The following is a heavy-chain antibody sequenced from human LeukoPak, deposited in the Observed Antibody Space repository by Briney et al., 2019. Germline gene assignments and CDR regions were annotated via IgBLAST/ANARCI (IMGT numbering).Heavy chain of an antibody. V-gene: IGHV4-34*01. Sequence: SETLSLTCAVYGGSFSGYYWRWIRQPPGKGLEWIGEINHSGSTNYNPSLKSRVTISVDTSKNQFSLKLSSVTAADTAVYYCTRHVSSGSPSYYFDYWGQGTLVPVSS. CDR1: GGSFSGYY. CDR3: TRHVSSGSPSYYFDY. D-gene: IGHD3-10*01. CDR2: INHSGST. J-gene: IGHJ4*02.